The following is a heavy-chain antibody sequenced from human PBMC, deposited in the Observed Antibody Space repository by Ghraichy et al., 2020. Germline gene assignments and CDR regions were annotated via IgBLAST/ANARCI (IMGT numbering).Heavy chain of an antibody. CDR1: GFTFSNYV. J-gene: IGHJ6*02. D-gene: IGHD6-13*01. V-gene: IGHV3-23*01. CDR3: AKGIAAGTTTISYYYNGMDI. CDR2: ISGSGGST. Sequence: GGSLRLSCAASGFTFSNYVMSWVRQAPGKGLEWVSAISGSGGSTYYTESLKGRFTISRDNSKNTLILQMNSLIAEDTAVYYCAKGIAAGTTTISYYYNGMDIWGQGTKVTVSS.